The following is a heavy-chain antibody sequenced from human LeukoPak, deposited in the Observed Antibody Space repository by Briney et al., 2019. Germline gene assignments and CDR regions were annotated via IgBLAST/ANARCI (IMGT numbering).Heavy chain of an antibody. CDR3: ARGYYRLYYYYMDV. D-gene: IGHD1-26*01. J-gene: IGHJ6*03. CDR2: INHSGST. CDR1: GGSFSGYY. Sequence: SETLSLTCAVYGGSFSGYYWSWIRQPPGKGLEWIREINHSGSTNYNPSLKSRVTISVDTSKNQFSLKLSSVTAADTAVYYCARGYYRLYYYYMDVWGKGTTVTVSS. V-gene: IGHV4-34*01.